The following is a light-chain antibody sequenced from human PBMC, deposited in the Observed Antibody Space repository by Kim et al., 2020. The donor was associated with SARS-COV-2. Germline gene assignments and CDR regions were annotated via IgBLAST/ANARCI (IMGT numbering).Light chain of an antibody. CDR2: KVS. Sequence: DIQMTQSPSTLSASVGDRVTITCRASQSISSWLAWYQQKPGKAPKVLIYKVSSLERGVPSRFSGSGSGTEFTLTISSLQPDDFATYYCQQYNSSPLTFGGGTKVEI. CDR1: QSISSW. CDR3: QQYNSSPLT. J-gene: IGKJ4*01. V-gene: IGKV1-5*03.